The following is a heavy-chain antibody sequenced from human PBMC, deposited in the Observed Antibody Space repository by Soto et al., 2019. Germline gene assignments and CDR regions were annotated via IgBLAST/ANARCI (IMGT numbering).Heavy chain of an antibody. CDR3: AKGYDLWSGSSMDV. CDR1: GFTFSSYG. J-gene: IGHJ6*02. D-gene: IGHD3-3*01. V-gene: IGHV3-30*18. CDR2: ISYDGSNK. Sequence: GGALILSCAASGFTFSSYGMHWVRHAPGKGLERVAVISYDGSNKYYADSVKGRFTISRDNSKSTLYLQMNRVRAEDTAVYYCAKGYDLWSGSSMDVWGQGTTVTVSS.